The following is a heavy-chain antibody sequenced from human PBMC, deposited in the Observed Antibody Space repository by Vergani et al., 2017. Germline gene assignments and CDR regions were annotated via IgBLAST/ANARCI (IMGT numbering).Heavy chain of an antibody. J-gene: IGHJ4*02. Sequence: QVQLQQWGAGLLKPSETLSLTCAVYGGSFRGYYRSWIRQRPGKGLGWIGEINHSRSTNYNPSLKSRVTISVDTSKNQFSLKLSSVTAAETAVYYCARERLRVVRGVIIAGLKDYWGQGTLVTVSS. CDR2: INHSRST. CDR1: GGSFRGYY. CDR3: ARERLRVVRGVIIAGLKDY. D-gene: IGHD3-10*01. V-gene: IGHV4-34*01.